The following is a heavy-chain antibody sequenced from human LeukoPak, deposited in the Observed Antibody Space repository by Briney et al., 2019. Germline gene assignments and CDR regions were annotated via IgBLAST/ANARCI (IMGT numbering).Heavy chain of an antibody. V-gene: IGHV1-2*02. Sequence: ASVKVSCKASGYSFTGYYMHWVRQAPGQGLEWMGWINPNSGDTKYAQKFQGRVTMARDTSISTAYMELTRLRSDDTAVYYCARGGLRVMVYRLYYMDVWGKGTTVTVSS. D-gene: IGHD2-8*01. CDR2: INPNSGDT. J-gene: IGHJ6*03. CDR3: ARGGLRVMVYRLYYMDV. CDR1: GYSFTGYY.